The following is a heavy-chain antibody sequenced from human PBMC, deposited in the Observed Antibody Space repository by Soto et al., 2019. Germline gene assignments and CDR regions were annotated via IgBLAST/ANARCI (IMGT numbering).Heavy chain of an antibody. V-gene: IGHV4-34*01. Sequence: PSETLSLTCAVYGGSFSGYYWGWIRQPPGKGLEWIGEINHSGSTNYNPSLKSRVTISVDTSKNQFSLKLSSVTAADTAVYYCARGGRFRGVSYYYYYYYMDVWGKGTTVTVSS. CDR1: GGSFSGYY. CDR2: INHSGST. CDR3: ARGGRFRGVSYYYYYYYMDV. J-gene: IGHJ6*03. D-gene: IGHD3-10*01.